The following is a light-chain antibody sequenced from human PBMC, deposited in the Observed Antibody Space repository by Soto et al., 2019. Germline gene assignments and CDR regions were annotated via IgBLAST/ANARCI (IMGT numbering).Light chain of an antibody. CDR3: CSYAGSSTLV. CDR2: EDS. J-gene: IGLJ2*01. V-gene: IGLV2-23*01. Sequence: QSALTQPASVSGSPGQWITISCTGTSSDVGGYNLVSWYQQHPGKAPKLMIYEDSKRPSGVSNRFSGSKSGNAASRTISGLQAEDEADYHCCSYAGSSTLVFGGGTQVTVL. CDR1: SSDVGGYNL.